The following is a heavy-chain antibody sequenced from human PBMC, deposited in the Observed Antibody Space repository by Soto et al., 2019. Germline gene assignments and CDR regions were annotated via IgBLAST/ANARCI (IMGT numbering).Heavy chain of an antibody. D-gene: IGHD3-10*01. V-gene: IGHV3-23*01. CDR3: AEDVHYAIATGSEYLHR. J-gene: IGHJ1*01. CDR1: EFTFSSYA. CDR2: ISGTGRVT. Sequence: EVQLLESGGGLVQPGGSLKLSCAASEFTFSSYAMSWVRQAPGKGLEWVSGISGTGRVTKYAEAVKGRFTISRDNPKSTLFLQMNSLRPEDTAVFYGAEDVHYAIATGSEYLHRWGQGTLVTVSS.